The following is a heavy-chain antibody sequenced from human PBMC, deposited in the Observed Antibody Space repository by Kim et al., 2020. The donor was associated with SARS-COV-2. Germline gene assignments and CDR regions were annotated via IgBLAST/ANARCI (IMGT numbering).Heavy chain of an antibody. V-gene: IGHV3-30-3*02. CDR3: AKDNGSGSYGMDV. Sequence: YYESSMKRRFTIYRENSKHAVYLQMNSLQAEDTAVYYCAKDNGSGSYGMDVWGQGTTVTVSS. J-gene: IGHJ6*02. D-gene: IGHD3-10*01.